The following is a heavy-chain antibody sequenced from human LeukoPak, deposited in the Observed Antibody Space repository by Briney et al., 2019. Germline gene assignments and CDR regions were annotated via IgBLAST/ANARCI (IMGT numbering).Heavy chain of an antibody. V-gene: IGHV1-24*01. J-gene: IGHJ4*02. CDR2: FDPEDGET. CDR3: ATGRVLKLAVEYYFDY. CDR1: GYTLTELS. Sequence: ASVKVSCKVSGYTLTELSMHWVRQAPGKGLEWMGGFDPEDGETIYAQKFQGRVTMTEDTSTDTAYMELSSLRSEDTAVYYCATGRVLKLAVEYYFDYWGQGTLVTVSS. D-gene: IGHD5-24*01.